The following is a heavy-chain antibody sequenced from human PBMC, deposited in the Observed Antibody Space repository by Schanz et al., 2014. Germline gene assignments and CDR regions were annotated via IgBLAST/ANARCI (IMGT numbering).Heavy chain of an antibody. J-gene: IGHJ3*02. CDR3: ARDRGHGDLPGDI. D-gene: IGHD4-17*01. Sequence: QVQLQESGPGLVKPSQTLSLTCTVSGGSIRSGTYYWSWIRQPPGKGLEWIAEINHGGSTNYNPSLKRGVTISVNTSKNQFSQIRSSTTAADTTVYYCARDRGHGDLPGDIWGQGTMVTVSS. CDR2: INHGGST. V-gene: IGHV4-31*03. CDR1: GGSIRSGTYY.